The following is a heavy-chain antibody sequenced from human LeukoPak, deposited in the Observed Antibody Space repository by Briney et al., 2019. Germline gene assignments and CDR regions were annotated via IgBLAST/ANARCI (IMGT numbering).Heavy chain of an antibody. CDR3: ATQTTYYYYYMDV. Sequence: GTSVKVSCKASGGTFSSYAISWVRQAPGQGLEWMGGIIPIFGTANYAQKFQGRVTITTDESTSTAYMELSSLRSEDTAVYYCATQTTYYYYYMDVWGKGTTVTVSS. D-gene: IGHD4-11*01. CDR1: GGTFSSYA. CDR2: IIPIFGTA. J-gene: IGHJ6*03. V-gene: IGHV1-69*05.